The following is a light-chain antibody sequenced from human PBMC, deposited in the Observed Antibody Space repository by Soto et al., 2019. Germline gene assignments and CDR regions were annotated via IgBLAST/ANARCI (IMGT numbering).Light chain of an antibody. CDR3: QSYDGTLSGFVV. V-gene: IGLV1-40*01. CDR2: GNS. J-gene: IGLJ2*01. CDR1: SSNIGASYA. Sequence: QPVLTQPPSVSGAPGQRITISCTGSSSNIGASYAVHWYQQLPGTAPRLLIYGNSNRPSGVPDRFSGSKSGTSASLAITGLQTEDEAAYYCQSYDGTLSGFVVFGGGTKLTVL.